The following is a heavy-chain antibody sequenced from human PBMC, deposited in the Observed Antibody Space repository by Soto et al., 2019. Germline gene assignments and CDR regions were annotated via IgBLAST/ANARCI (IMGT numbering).Heavy chain of an antibody. V-gene: IGHV3-7*04. CDR2: RKQDGSEN. J-gene: IGHJ3*01. CDR3: ARALSYGNL. CDR1: GITFSSYW. D-gene: IGHD5-18*01. Sequence: EVQLVESGGGLVQPGGSLRLSCAASGITFSSYWMSWVRQAPGKGLEWVANRKQDGSENYYVDSVKGRFTISRDNAKNSLYLQMNILRSEDTAVYYCARALSYGNLWGQGTMLTVSS.